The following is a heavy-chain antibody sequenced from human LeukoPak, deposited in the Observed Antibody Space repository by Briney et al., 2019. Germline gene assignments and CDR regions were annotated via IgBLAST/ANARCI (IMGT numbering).Heavy chain of an antibody. CDR2: TYYRSKWYN. Sequence: SQTLSLTCAISGDSVSSNSAAWNWIRQSPSRGLEWLGRTYYRSKWYNDYAVSVKSRITINPDTSKNQFSLQLNSVTPEDTAVYYRARDHCTNGVCVVGAFDIWGQGTMVTVSS. D-gene: IGHD2-8*01. J-gene: IGHJ3*02. V-gene: IGHV6-1*01. CDR3: ARDHCTNGVCVVGAFDI. CDR1: GDSVSSNSAA.